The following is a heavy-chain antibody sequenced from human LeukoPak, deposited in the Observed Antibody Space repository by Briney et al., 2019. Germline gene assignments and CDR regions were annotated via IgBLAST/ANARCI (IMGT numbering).Heavy chain of an antibody. CDR2: ISSSSSYI. CDR1: GFTFSSYS. Sequence: PGGALRLSCAASGFTFSSYSTNWVRQAPGKGLEWVSSISSSSSYIYYADSVKGRFTISRDNAKNSLYLQMNSLRAEDTAVYYCARDRCSSTSCSYDYWGQGTLVTVSS. V-gene: IGHV3-21*01. CDR3: ARDRCSSTSCSYDY. D-gene: IGHD2-2*01. J-gene: IGHJ4*02.